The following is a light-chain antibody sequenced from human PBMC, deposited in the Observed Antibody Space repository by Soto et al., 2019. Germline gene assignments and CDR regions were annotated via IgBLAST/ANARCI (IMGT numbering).Light chain of an antibody. J-gene: IGKJ5*01. CDR2: GAS. V-gene: IGKV3D-15*01. CDR1: NNGSSN. CDR3: QQYNNWPIT. Sequence: EVVITHAPATLSVSLGERATLSCRGRNNGSSNLAWYQQKPGRAPRLLIYGASTRATGIPARFSGSGSVTEFTLTISRLQSEDFAVYYCQQYNNWPITFGEGTRLEIK.